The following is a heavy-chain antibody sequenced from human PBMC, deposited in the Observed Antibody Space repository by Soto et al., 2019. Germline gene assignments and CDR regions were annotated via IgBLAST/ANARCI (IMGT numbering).Heavy chain of an antibody. J-gene: IGHJ4*02. CDR3: AKEPYYYDSSGYYHCDY. CDR2: ISGSGGST. D-gene: IGHD3-22*01. CDR1: GFTFSSYA. Sequence: GGSLRLSCAASGFTFSSYAMSWVRQAPGKGLEWVSAISGSGGSTYYADSVKGRFTISRDNSKNTLYLQMNSLRAEDTAVYYCAKEPYYYDSSGYYHCDYWGQGTLVTVSS. V-gene: IGHV3-23*01.